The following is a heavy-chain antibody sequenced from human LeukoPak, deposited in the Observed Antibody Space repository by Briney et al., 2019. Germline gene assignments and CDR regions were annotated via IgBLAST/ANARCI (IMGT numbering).Heavy chain of an antibody. Sequence: PGRSLRLSCAASGFTFRSYAMHWVRQAPGKGLEWVAVISYDGSNKYYADSVKGRLTISRDNSKNTLYLQMNSLRAEDTAVYYCAKDLSNWNYRGGNYWGQGTLVTVSS. D-gene: IGHD1-7*01. V-gene: IGHV3-30*04. CDR2: ISYDGSNK. CDR3: AKDLSNWNYRGGNY. J-gene: IGHJ4*02. CDR1: GFTFRSYA.